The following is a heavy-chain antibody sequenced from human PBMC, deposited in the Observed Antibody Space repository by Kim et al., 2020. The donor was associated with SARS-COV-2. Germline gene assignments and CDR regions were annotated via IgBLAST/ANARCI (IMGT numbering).Heavy chain of an antibody. V-gene: IGHV3-11*06. D-gene: IGHD3-22*01. CDR3: ARAPVMGVVITTVDY. Sequence: DSVKGRFTISRDNAKNSLYLQMNSLRAEDTAVYYCARAPVMGVVITTVDYWGQGTLVTVSS. J-gene: IGHJ4*02.